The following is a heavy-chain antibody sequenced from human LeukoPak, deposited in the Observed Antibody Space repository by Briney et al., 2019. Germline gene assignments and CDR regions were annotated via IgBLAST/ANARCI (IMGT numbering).Heavy chain of an antibody. CDR3: ATKTPGNYPYDY. CDR1: GFTFTSAP. CDR2: SGTDGDT. V-gene: IGHV3-23*01. Sequence: GGSLRLSCVLSGFTFTSAPMNWVRQAPGKGLEWVSTSGTDGDTYYADSVKGRFTISRDGSKNTVHLQMTSLRVEDTAVYYCATKTPGNYPYDYWGQGTLVIVSP. J-gene: IGHJ4*02. D-gene: IGHD3-22*01.